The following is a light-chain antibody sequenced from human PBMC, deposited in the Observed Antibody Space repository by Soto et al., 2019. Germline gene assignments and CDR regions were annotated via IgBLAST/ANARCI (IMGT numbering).Light chain of an antibody. CDR1: GSSIGTNT. Sequence: QSVLTQPPSASGTPGQRVTISCSGSGSSIGTNTVNWYRQLPGTAPKLLIYGNTQRPSGVPDRFSGSKSGTSASLGISGLQAEDEADYYCAAWNGSLNNVLFGEETQLTVL. J-gene: IGLJ2*01. V-gene: IGLV1-44*01. CDR3: AAWNGSLNNVL. CDR2: GNT.